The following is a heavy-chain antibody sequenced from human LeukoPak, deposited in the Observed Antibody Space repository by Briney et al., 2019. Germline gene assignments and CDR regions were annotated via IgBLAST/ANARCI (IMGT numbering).Heavy chain of an antibody. CDR2: IIPIFGTA. Sequence: SVKVSCKASGGTFSSYAISWVRQAPGQGLEWMGGIIPIFGTANYAQKFQGRVTITTDESTSTAYMELSSLRSEDTAVYYYAMTYYDFWSGYYSLAFDIWGQGTMVTVSS. J-gene: IGHJ3*02. CDR1: GGTFSSYA. V-gene: IGHV1-69*05. D-gene: IGHD3-3*01. CDR3: AMTYYDFWSGYYSLAFDI.